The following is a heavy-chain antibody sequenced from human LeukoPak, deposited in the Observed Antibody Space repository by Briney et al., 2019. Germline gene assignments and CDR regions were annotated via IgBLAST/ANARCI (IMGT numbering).Heavy chain of an antibody. CDR3: ARDQGGDYGDYFDY. D-gene: IGHD4-17*01. CDR1: GFTFSTYS. CDR2: ISSSSTSI. J-gene: IGHJ4*02. Sequence: GGSLRLSCAASGFTFSTYSMNWVRQAPGKGLEWVSYISSSSTSISYADSVKGRFTISRDNAKNSLFLQMNSLRDENTAVYFCARDQGGDYGDYFDYWGQGTLVTVSS. V-gene: IGHV3-48*02.